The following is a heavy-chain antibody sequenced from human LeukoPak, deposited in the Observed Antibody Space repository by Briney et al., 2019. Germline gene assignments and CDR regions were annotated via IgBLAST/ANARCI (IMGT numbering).Heavy chain of an antibody. Sequence: SETLSLTCAVSGYSISSGYYWGWIRQPPGKGLEWIGSIYHSGSTYYNPSLKSRVTISVDTSKNQFSLKLSSVTAADTAVYYCARVGYSYGYFAYWGQGTLVTVSS. D-gene: IGHD5-18*01. CDR2: IYHSGST. V-gene: IGHV4-38-2*01. J-gene: IGHJ4*02. CDR1: GYSISSGYY. CDR3: ARVGYSYGYFAY.